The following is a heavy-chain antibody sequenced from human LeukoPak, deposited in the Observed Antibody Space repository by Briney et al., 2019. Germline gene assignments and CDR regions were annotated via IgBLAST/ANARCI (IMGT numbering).Heavy chain of an antibody. D-gene: IGHD6-13*01. CDR1: GFAFDDYG. J-gene: IGHJ4*02. Sequence: GGSLRLSCAASGFAFDDYGMSWVRQAPGKGLEWVSGINWNGGSSGYADSVKGRFTISSDNAKNSLYLQMNSLRAEDTALYYCARAYSSSWYFFDYWGQGTLVTVSS. CDR3: ARAYSSSWYFFDY. CDR2: INWNGGSS. V-gene: IGHV3-20*04.